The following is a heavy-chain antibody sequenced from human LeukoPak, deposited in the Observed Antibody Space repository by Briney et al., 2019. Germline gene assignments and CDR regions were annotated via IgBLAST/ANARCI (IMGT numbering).Heavy chain of an antibody. CDR3: AKDSAYYYDSSGYYYD. V-gene: IGHV3-21*01. J-gene: IGHJ4*02. Sequence: GGSLRLSCAASGFTFSSYSMNWVRQAPGKGLEWVSSISSSSSYIYYADSVKGRFTISRDNSKNTLYLQMNSLGAEDTAMYYCAKDSAYYYDSSGYYYDWGQGTLVTVSS. CDR2: ISSSSSYI. D-gene: IGHD3-22*01. CDR1: GFTFSSYS.